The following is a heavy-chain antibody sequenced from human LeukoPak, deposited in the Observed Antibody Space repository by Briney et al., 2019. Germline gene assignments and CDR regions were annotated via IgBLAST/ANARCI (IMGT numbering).Heavy chain of an antibody. CDR2: TYYRSKWYN. J-gene: IGHJ4*02. CDR1: GDSVSSNSAA. Sequence: SQTISHTCAISGDSVSSNSAAWNWIRQSPSRGLEWLGRTYYRSKWYNDYAVSVKSRITINPDTSKNQFSLQLSSVTPEDTALYYCARGGSYSSSGGFFDYWGQGTLVTVS. CDR3: ARGGSYSSSGGFFDY. D-gene: IGHD6-13*01. V-gene: IGHV6-1*01.